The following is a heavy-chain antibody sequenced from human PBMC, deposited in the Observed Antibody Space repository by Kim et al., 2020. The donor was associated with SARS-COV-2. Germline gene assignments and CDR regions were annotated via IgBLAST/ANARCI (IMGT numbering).Heavy chain of an antibody. CDR1: GYTFTSYG. Sequence: ASVKVSCKASGYTFTSYGISWVRQAPGQGLEWMGWISAYNGNTNYAQKLQGRVTMTTDTSTSTAYMELRILRSDDTAVYYCARAGLTYYDILTGHWYFDLWGRGTLVTVSS. J-gene: IGHJ2*01. D-gene: IGHD3-9*01. CDR3: ARAGLTYYDILTGHWYFDL. V-gene: IGHV1-18*01. CDR2: ISAYNGNT.